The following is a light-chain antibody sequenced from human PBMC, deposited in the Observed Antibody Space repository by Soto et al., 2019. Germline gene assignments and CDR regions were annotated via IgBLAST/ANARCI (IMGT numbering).Light chain of an antibody. Sequence: QSVLTQPRSVSGSPGQSVTISCTGTSSDVGGYNYVSWYQQHPGKAPKLMIDDVSKRPSGVPDRFSGSKSGNTASLTISGLQAEDEADYYCCSYAGSYTHVVFGGGTKLTVL. CDR2: DVS. V-gene: IGLV2-11*01. CDR1: SSDVGGYNY. J-gene: IGLJ2*01. CDR3: CSYAGSYTHVV.